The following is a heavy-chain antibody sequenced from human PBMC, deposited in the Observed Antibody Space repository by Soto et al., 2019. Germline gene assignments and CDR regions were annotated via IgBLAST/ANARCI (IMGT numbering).Heavy chain of an antibody. CDR1: GYTFTSYG. V-gene: IGHV1-18*01. Sequence: QVQLVQSGAEVKKPGASVKVSCKASGYTFTSYGISWVRQAPGQGLEWMGWISAYNGNTNYAQKLQGRVTMTTDTSTSTAYMELRSLRSDDTAVYYCARAMTTVTTGYYSYYMYVWGKGTTVTVSS. J-gene: IGHJ6*03. D-gene: IGHD4-17*01. CDR2: ISAYNGNT. CDR3: ARAMTTVTTGYYSYYMYV.